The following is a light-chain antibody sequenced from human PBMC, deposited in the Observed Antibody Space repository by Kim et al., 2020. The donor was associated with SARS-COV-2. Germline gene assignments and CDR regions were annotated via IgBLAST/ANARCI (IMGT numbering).Light chain of an antibody. CDR1: QSVSSSY. J-gene: IGKJ2*01. Sequence: EIVLTQSPGTLSLSPGERATLSCRASQSVSSSYLAWYQQKPGQAPRLLIYGESSRATGIPDRFSGSGSGTDFTLTISRLEPEEFAVYYCKQYGSSPGMYAFGQGTKLEI. V-gene: IGKV3-20*01. CDR2: GES. CDR3: KQYGSSPGMYA.